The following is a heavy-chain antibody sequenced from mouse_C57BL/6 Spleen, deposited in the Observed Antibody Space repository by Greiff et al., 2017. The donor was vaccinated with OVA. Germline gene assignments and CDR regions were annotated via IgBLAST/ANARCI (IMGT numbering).Heavy chain of an antibody. CDR1: GYTFTNYW. D-gene: IGHD2-4*01. V-gene: IGHV1-63*01. CDR3: ARGLRDYFDY. Sequence: VQLQESGAELVRPGTSVKMSCKASGYTFTNYWIGWAKQRPGHGLEWIGDIYPGGGYTNYNEKFKGKATLTADKSSSTAYMQFSSLTSEDSAIYYCARGLRDYFDYWGQGTTLTVSS. J-gene: IGHJ2*01. CDR2: IYPGGGYT.